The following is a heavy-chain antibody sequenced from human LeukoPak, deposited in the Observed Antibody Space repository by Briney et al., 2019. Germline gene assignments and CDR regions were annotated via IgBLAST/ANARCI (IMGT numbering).Heavy chain of an antibody. J-gene: IGHJ4*02. V-gene: IGHV3-53*01. D-gene: IGHD4-17*01. CDR2: IYSGGST. CDR3: TREPADYGDYVSRDY. CDR1: GFTFRNYV. Sequence: GGSLRLSCAASGFTFRNYVIHWVRQAPGKGLEWVSVIYSGGSTYYADPVKGRFTISRDNSKNTLYLQMNSLRAEDTAVYYCTREPADYGDYVSRDYWGQGTLVTVSS.